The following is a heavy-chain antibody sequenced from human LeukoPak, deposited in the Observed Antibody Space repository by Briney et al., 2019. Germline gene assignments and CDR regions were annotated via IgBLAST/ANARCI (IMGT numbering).Heavy chain of an antibody. Sequence: SGGSLRFSCTGSGFTFGDYAMSWVRQAPGKGLEGVGFIRSKAYGGTTEYAASVKGRFTISRGDSKSIAYLQMNRLKTEDTAVYYCTCYYDFWSGYTMDVWGKGNTVTVSS. J-gene: IGHJ6*04. CDR3: TCYYDFWSGYTMDV. V-gene: IGHV3-49*04. D-gene: IGHD3-3*01. CDR1: GFTFGDYA. CDR2: IRSKAYGGTT.